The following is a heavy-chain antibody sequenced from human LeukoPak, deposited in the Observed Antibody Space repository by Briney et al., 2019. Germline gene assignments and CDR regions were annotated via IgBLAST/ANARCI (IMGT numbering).Heavy chain of an antibody. CDR1: GYTFTSYY. D-gene: IGHD5-18*01. Sequence: GASVKVSCKASGYTFTSYYMHWVRQAPGQGLEWMGIINPSGGSTSYAQKFQGRVTMTRDTSTSTAYMELRSLRSDDTAVYYCARENRGYSYGLMGLMDYYYYYMDVWGKGTTVTISS. CDR2: INPSGGST. CDR3: ARENRGYSYGLMGLMDYYYYYMDV. V-gene: IGHV1-46*01. J-gene: IGHJ6*03.